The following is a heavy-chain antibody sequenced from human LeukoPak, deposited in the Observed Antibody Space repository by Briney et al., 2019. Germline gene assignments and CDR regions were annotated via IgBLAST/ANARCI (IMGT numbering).Heavy chain of an antibody. Sequence: PGGSLRLSCAASGFTFSSNYMSWVRQAPGKGLEWVSVIYSGGSTYYADSVKGRFTISRDNSKNTLYLQMNSLRAEDTAVYYCARVDGYNSYFDYWGQGTLVTVSS. CDR3: ARVDGYNSYFDY. D-gene: IGHD5-24*01. J-gene: IGHJ4*02. CDR1: GFTFSSNY. V-gene: IGHV3-53*01. CDR2: IYSGGST.